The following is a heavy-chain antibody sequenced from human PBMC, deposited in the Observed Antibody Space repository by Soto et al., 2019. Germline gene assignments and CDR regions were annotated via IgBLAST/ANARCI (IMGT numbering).Heavy chain of an antibody. J-gene: IGHJ4*02. V-gene: IGHV1-69*06. Sequence: SVKVSCKASGCTFSSYAISCVRQAPGQVLEWMGGIIPIFGTANYAQKFQGRVTITADKSTSTAYMELSSLRSEDTAVYYCAVSSRYYDSSGYYYDDYWGQGTLVTVSS. CDR2: IIPIFGTA. CDR1: GCTFSSYA. D-gene: IGHD3-22*01. CDR3: AVSSRYYDSSGYYYDDY.